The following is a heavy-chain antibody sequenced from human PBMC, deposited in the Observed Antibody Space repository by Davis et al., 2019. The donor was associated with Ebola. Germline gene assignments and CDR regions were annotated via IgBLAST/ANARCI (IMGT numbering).Heavy chain of an antibody. V-gene: IGHV4-59*01. D-gene: IGHD2-2*02. CDR1: GGSISSYY. CDR2: IHDSGST. CDR3: ARPDCSSTSCYSNWFDP. J-gene: IGHJ5*02. Sequence: MPSETLSLTCTVSGGSISSYYWSWIRQPPGKGLEWIGYIHDSGSTNYNPSLKSRVTISVDTSKNQFSLKLSSVIAADTAVYYCARPDCSSTSCYSNWFDPWGQGTLVTVSS.